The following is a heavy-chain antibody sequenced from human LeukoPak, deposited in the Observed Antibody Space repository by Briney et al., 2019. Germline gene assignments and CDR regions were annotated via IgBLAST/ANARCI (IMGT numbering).Heavy chain of an antibody. Sequence: GGSLRLSCAASGFTFSSYSMNWVRQAPGKGLEWVSYISSSSSTIYYADSVKGRFTISRDNSKNTLYLEMNSLRAEDTALYYCAKDEYSGYGSFDYWGQGILVTVSS. V-gene: IGHV3-48*01. CDR3: AKDEYSGYGSFDY. CDR1: GFTFSSYS. D-gene: IGHD5-12*01. J-gene: IGHJ4*02. CDR2: ISSSSSTI.